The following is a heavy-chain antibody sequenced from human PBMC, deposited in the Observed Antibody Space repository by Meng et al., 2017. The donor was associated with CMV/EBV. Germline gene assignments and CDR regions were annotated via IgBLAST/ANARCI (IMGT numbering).Heavy chain of an antibody. CDR1: GFTFSSYS. Sequence: LTCAASGFTFSSYSMNWVRQAPGKGLEWVSYISSSSSTIYYADSVKGRFTISRDNAKNSLYLQMNSLRAEDTAVYYCARTASAGGTPWYYYYYGMDVWGQGTTVTVSS. D-gene: IGHD6-13*01. J-gene: IGHJ6*02. CDR2: ISSSSSTI. CDR3: ARTASAGGTPWYYYYYGMDV. V-gene: IGHV3-48*04.